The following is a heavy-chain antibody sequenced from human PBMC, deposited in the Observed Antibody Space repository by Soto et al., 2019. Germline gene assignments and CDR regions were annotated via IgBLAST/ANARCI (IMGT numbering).Heavy chain of an antibody. J-gene: IGHJ4*02. CDR1: GYTFTSYA. D-gene: IGHD2-21*02. CDR3: ARSIGGVTALEH. Sequence: QVQLVQSGAEEKKPGASVKVSCKASGYTFTSYAMHWVRQAPGQRLEWMGWINAGNGNTKYSQKFQGRVTITRDTSASTAYMELSSLRSEDTAGYYRARSIGGVTALEHWGQGTLVTVSS. CDR2: INAGNGNT. V-gene: IGHV1-3*05.